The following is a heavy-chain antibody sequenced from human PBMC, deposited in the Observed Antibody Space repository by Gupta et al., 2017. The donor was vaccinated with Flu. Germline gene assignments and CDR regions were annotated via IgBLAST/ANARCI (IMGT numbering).Heavy chain of an antibody. J-gene: IGHJ1*01. D-gene: IGHD4-17*01. Sequence: EGQLVESGGGLVHPEESVTLSCAASGFIFSKFWTSWVRQAPGKGLEFLANIKGDASDRWYAATVKGRFTISRDNARDSMYLHMTGLRGDDTAIYYCASGHYGDLIWGRGTPVTVSS. CDR1: GFIFSKFW. V-gene: IGHV3-7*01. CDR3: ASGHYGDLI. CDR2: IKGDASDR.